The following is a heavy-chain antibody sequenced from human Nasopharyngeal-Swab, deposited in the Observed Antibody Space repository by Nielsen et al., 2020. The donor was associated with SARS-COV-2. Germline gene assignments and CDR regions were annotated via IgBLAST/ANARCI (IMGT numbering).Heavy chain of an antibody. CDR2: LYYSGST. Sequence: SETLSLNCTVSGGSISSYYWSWIRQPAGKGLEWIGYLYYSGSTNYNPSLMSRVTISLDTSKNQFSLKLSSVTAADPAVYYCARESPAAGTAFDIWGQGTMVTVSS. D-gene: IGHD6-13*01. J-gene: IGHJ3*02. CDR3: ARESPAAGTAFDI. CDR1: GGSISSYY. V-gene: IGHV4-59*13.